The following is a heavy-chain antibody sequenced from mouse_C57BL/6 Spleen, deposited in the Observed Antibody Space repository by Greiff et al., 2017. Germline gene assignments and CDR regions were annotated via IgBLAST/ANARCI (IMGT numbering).Heavy chain of an antibody. CDR1: GFTFSDYG. CDR3: ARPDYYDYGAMDY. J-gene: IGHJ4*01. V-gene: IGHV5-17*01. D-gene: IGHD2-4*01. CDR2: ISSGSSTI. Sequence: EVQLVESGGGLVKPGGSLKLSCAASGFTFSDYGMHWVRQAPEKGLEWVAYISSGSSTIYYADTVKGRFTISRDNAKNTLFLQMTSLRSEDTAMYYCARPDYYDYGAMDYWGQGTSVTVSS.